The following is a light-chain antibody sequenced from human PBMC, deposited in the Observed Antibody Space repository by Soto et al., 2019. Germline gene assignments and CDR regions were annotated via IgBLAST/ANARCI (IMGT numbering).Light chain of an antibody. CDR3: QQSYSTPPYT. V-gene: IGKV1-39*01. CDR1: QSISSY. Sequence: DIQMTQSPSSLSASVGDRVTITCRASQSISSYLNWYQQKPGKAPNLLIYAASSLQSGVPSRFSGSGSETDFTLTISSLQPEDFATYYCQQSYSTPPYTFGQGTKLEIK. J-gene: IGKJ2*01. CDR2: AAS.